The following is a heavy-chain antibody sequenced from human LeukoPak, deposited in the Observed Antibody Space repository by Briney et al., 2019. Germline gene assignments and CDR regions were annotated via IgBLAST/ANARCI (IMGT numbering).Heavy chain of an antibody. CDR3: ARGASSGKNYYGMDV. J-gene: IGHJ6*02. Sequence: SVKVSCKASGYTFTGYYMHWVRQAPGQGLEWMGWINPNNGGTNYAQKFQGRVTMTRDTSISTAYMELSRLRSGDTAMYYYARGASSGKNYYGMDVWGQGTTVTVSS. CDR1: GYTFTGYY. D-gene: IGHD6-19*01. V-gene: IGHV1-2*02. CDR2: INPNNGGT.